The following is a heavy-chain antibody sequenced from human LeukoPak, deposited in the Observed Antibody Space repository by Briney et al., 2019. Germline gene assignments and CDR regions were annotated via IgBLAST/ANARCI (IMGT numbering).Heavy chain of an antibody. Sequence: GRSLRLSCAASGFTLSGYWMQWVRQAPGKGLVWVSRINNDGSGTTYADSVKGRFTISRDNAKNTLYLQMNSLRAEDTAVYYCARDQDGPGATVDHWGQGTLVTVSS. CDR1: GFTLSGYW. D-gene: IGHD1-26*01. J-gene: IGHJ5*02. V-gene: IGHV3-74*01. CDR2: INNDGSGT. CDR3: ARDQDGPGATVDH.